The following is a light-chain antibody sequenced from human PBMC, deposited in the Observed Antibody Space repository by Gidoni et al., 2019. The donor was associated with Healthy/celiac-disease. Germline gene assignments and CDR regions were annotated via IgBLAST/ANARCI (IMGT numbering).Light chain of an antibody. CDR1: QSVLYSSNNKNY. CDR3: QQYYSTPT. Sequence: DIVMPQSPDHLAVSLGERATINCKSSQSVLYSSNNKNYLAWYQQKPGQPPKLLIYWASTRESGVPDRFSGSGSGTDFTLTISSLQAEDVAVYYCQQYYSTPTFGQGTKVEIK. CDR2: WAS. V-gene: IGKV4-1*01. J-gene: IGKJ1*01.